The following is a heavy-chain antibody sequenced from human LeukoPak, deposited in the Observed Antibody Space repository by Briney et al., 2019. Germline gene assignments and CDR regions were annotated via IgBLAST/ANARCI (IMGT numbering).Heavy chain of an antibody. CDR2: ISGSGGST. Sequence: GGSLRLSCAASGFTFSSYAMSWVRQAPGKGLEWVSAISGSGGSTYYADSVKGRFTISRDNSKNTLYLQMNSLRAEDTAVYYCAKESESHYYCDSSGYPFDYWGQGTLVTVSS. CDR1: GFTFSSYA. J-gene: IGHJ4*02. D-gene: IGHD3-22*01. CDR3: AKESESHYYCDSSGYPFDY. V-gene: IGHV3-23*01.